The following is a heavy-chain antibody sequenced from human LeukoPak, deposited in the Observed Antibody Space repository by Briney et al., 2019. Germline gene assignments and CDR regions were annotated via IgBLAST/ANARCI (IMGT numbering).Heavy chain of an antibody. D-gene: IGHD3-3*01. J-gene: IGHJ3*02. CDR1: GGSISSGSYY. CDR3: ARDTYDFWTDDAFDX. CDR2: IYTSGST. Sequence: SETLSLTCTVSGGSISSGSYYWSWIRQPAGKGLEWIGRIYTSGSTNYNPSLKSRVTISVDTSKNQFSLKLSSVTAADTAVYYCARDTYDFWTDDAFDXXGQGTMVTV. V-gene: IGHV4-61*02.